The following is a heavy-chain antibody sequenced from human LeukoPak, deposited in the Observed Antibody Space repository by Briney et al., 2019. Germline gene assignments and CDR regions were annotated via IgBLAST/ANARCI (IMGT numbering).Heavy chain of an antibody. V-gene: IGHV1-69*05. CDR1: GGTFSSYA. CDR2: IIPIFGTA. CDR3: AYHPRLVYLDY. D-gene: IGHD6-19*01. Sequence: GASVKVSCKASGGTFSSYAISWVRQAPGQGLEWMGRIIPIFGTANYAQKFQGRVTITTDESTSTAYMELSSLRSEDTAVYYCAYHPRLVYLDYWGQGTLVTVSS. J-gene: IGHJ4*02.